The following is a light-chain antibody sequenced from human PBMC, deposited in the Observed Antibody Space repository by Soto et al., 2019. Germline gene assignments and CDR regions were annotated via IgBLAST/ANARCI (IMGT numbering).Light chain of an antibody. CDR1: ASISTF. CDR3: QRRDTWPPYT. CDR2: GAS. J-gene: IGKJ2*01. Sequence: EIVLTQSPATLSLSPGERATLSCRTSASISTFLAWYQHKPGQAPRLLIYGASNRATGVPARFTGSVSVTDFTLTISNLEPEDSAFSFCQRRDTWPPYTFSQGTKLEIK. V-gene: IGKV3-11*01.